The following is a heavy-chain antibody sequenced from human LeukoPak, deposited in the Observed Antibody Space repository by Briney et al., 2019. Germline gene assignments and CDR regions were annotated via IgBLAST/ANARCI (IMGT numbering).Heavy chain of an antibody. CDR2: IYYSGST. Sequence: SETLSLTCTVSGGSIRSSGYYWGWIRQPPGKGLEWIGSIYYSGSTYYNPSLKSRVTISVDTSKNQFSLKLSSVTAADAAVYYCARHLDGYNYYYYYYMDVWGKGTTVTVSS. CDR3: ARHLDGYNYYYYYYMDV. V-gene: IGHV4-39*01. D-gene: IGHD5-24*01. CDR1: GGSIRSSGYY. J-gene: IGHJ6*03.